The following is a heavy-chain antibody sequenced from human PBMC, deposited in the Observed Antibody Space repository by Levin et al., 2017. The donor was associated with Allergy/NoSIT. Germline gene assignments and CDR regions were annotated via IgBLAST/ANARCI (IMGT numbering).Heavy chain of an antibody. V-gene: IGHV1-69*13. Sequence: SVKVSCKASGGTFSSYAISWVRQAPGQGLEWMGGIIPIFGTANYAQKFQGRVTITADESTSTAYMELSSLRSEDTAVYYCARANCSGGSCLYYYYYGMDVWGQGTTVTVSS. D-gene: IGHD2-15*01. CDR2: IIPIFGTA. CDR1: GGTFSSYA. J-gene: IGHJ6*02. CDR3: ARANCSGGSCLYYYYYGMDV.